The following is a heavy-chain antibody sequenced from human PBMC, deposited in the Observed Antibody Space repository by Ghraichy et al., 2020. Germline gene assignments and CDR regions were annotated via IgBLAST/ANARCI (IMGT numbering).Heavy chain of an antibody. Sequence: GALRLSCAASGFTFSDYYMSWIRQAPGKGLEWVSYISSSGSTIYYADSVKGRFTISRDNAKNSLYLHMNSLRAEDTAVYYCARGLRPAYYDFWSGYYFMSGYFDYWGQGTLVTVSS. CDR3: ARGLRPAYYDFWSGYYFMSGYFDY. CDR2: ISSSGSTI. J-gene: IGHJ4*02. CDR1: GFTFSDYY. D-gene: IGHD3-3*01. V-gene: IGHV3-11*01.